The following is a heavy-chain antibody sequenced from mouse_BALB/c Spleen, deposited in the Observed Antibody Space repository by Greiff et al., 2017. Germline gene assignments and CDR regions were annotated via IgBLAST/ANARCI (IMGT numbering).Heavy chain of an antibody. CDR3: ALITTVARFAY. D-gene: IGHD1-1*01. Sequence: VHVKQSGAELVRPGALVKLSCKASGFNIKDYYMHWVKQRPEQGLEWIGWIDPENGNTIYDPKFQGKASITADTSSNTAYLQLSSLTSEDTAVYYCALITTVARFAYWAQGTLVTVSA. J-gene: IGHJ3*01. V-gene: IGHV14-1*02. CDR1: GFNIKDYY. CDR2: IDPENGNT.